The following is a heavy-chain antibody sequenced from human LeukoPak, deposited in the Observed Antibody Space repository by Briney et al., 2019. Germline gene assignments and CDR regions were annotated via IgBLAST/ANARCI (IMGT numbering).Heavy chain of an antibody. CDR3: ARLLPPYYYDSSGLEDAFDI. J-gene: IGHJ3*02. CDR1: GYTFTSYA. V-gene: IGHV7-4-1*02. D-gene: IGHD3-22*01. CDR2: INTNTGNP. Sequence: ASVKVSFKASGYTFTSYAMNWVRQAPGQGLEWMGWINTNTGNPTYAQGFTGRFVFSLDTSVSTAYLQISSLKAEDTAVYYCARLLPPYYYDSSGLEDAFDIWGQGTMVTVSS.